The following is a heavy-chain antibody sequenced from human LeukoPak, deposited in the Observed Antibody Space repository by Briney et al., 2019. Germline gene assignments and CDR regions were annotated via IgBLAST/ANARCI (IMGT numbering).Heavy chain of an antibody. Sequence: SETLSLTCAVSGGSISSSNWWSWVRQPPGKGLEWIGEIYHSGSTNCNPSLKSRVTISVDKSKNQFSLKLSSVTAADTAVYYCARLTVTTGYYYYYMDVWGKGTTVTVSS. D-gene: IGHD4-17*01. CDR1: GGSISSSNW. CDR2: IYHSGST. V-gene: IGHV4-4*02. J-gene: IGHJ6*03. CDR3: ARLTVTTGYYYYYMDV.